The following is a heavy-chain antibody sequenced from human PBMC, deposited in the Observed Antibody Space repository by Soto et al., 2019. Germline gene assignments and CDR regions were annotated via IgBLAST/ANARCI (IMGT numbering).Heavy chain of an antibody. CDR3: ARQIYDSDTGPNGQYYFDS. Sequence: PGESLKIGCKGSGYSFAGYCITWVRQKPGKGLEWMGRIDPSDSQTYYSPSFRGHVTISATKSITTVFLQLSSLRASDPAMYYCARQIYDSDTGPNGQYYFDSWGQGTPVTFSS. J-gene: IGHJ4*02. D-gene: IGHD3-22*01. V-gene: IGHV5-10-1*01. CDR2: IDPSDSQT. CDR1: GYSFAGYC.